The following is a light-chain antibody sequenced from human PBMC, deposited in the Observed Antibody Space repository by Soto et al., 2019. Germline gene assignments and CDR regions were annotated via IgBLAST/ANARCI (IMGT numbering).Light chain of an antibody. J-gene: IGKJ4*01. CDR1: QSVLYSSNNKNY. CDR3: QQRSNWPLT. CDR2: DAS. V-gene: IGKV4-1*01. Sequence: DIVMTQSPDSLAVSLGERATINCKSSQSVLYSSNNKNYLAWYQQKPGQPPKLLIYDASNRATGIPARFSGSGSGTDFTLTISSLEPEDFAVYYCQQRSNWPLTFGGGTKVEIK.